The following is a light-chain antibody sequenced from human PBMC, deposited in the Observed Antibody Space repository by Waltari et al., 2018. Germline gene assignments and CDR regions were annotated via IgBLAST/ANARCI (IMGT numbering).Light chain of an antibody. Sequence: QSVLTQPPSVSGAPGQGFTISCTGRSSNIWAGYEVHWDQQLPGTVPKLLIYGNSNRPSGVPDRVSGSKSGTSASLAITGLQAEDEADYYCQSYDSSLSVVFGGGTKLTVL. J-gene: IGLJ2*01. CDR2: GNS. V-gene: IGLV1-40*01. CDR3: QSYDSSLSVV. CDR1: SSNIWAGYE.